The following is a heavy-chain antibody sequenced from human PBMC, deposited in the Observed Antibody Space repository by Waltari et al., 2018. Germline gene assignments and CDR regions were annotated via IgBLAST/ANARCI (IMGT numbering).Heavy chain of an antibody. Sequence: EVQLVESGGGLVKPGGSLRLSCAASGFTFSSYTMNWVRQAPGKGMGWVLYIRSSSSYRYYADSGKGRFTISRDNAKNSLYLQMNSLRAEETAVYYCARDRPAMGSYWGQGTLVTVSS. CDR1: GFTFSSYT. D-gene: IGHD5-18*01. CDR3: ARDRPAMGSY. CDR2: IRSSSSYR. V-gene: IGHV3-21*01. J-gene: IGHJ4*02.